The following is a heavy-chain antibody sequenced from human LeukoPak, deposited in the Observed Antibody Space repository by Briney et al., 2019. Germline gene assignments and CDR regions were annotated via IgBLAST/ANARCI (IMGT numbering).Heavy chain of an antibody. CDR1: GGSISSYY. J-gene: IGHJ3*02. D-gene: IGHD3-22*01. CDR2: IYTSGST. V-gene: IGHV4-4*07. Sequence: KTSETLSLTCTVSGGSISSYYWSWIRQPAGKGLEWIGRIYTSGSTNYNPSLKSRVTMSVDTSKNQFSLKLSSVTAADTAVYYCARVLVYYYDDDAFDIWGQGTMVTVSS. CDR3: ARVLVYYYDDDAFDI.